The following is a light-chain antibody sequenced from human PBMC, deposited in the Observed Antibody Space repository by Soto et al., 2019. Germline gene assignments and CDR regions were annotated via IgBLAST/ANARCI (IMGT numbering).Light chain of an antibody. V-gene: IGLV2-23*01. J-gene: IGLJ2*01. CDR3: CSDAGSSTSVV. CDR1: SSEVGSYNL. Sequence: QSALTQPASVSGSPGQSITISCTGTSSEVGSYNLVSWYQQHPGKAPKLMIYEGSKRPSGVSNRFSGSKSGNTASLTISGLQAEDEADYYCCSDAGSSTSVVFGGGTKVTVL. CDR2: EGS.